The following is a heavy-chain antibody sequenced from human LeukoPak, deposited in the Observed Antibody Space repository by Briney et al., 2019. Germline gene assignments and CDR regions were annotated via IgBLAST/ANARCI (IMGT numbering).Heavy chain of an antibody. Sequence: GGSLRLSCAASGFTFSSYGMHWVRQAPGKGLEWVAVISYDGSNKYYADSVKGRFTISRDNSKNTLYLQMNSLRAEDTAVYYCAKDLSGWYSRFDYWGQGTLVTVSS. CDR1: GFTFSSYG. CDR3: AKDLSGWYSRFDY. CDR2: ISYDGSNK. J-gene: IGHJ4*02. V-gene: IGHV3-30*18. D-gene: IGHD6-19*01.